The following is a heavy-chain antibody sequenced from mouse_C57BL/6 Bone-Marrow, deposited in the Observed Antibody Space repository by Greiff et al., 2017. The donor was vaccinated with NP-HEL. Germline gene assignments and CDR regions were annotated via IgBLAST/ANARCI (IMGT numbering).Heavy chain of an antibody. Sequence: QVQLQQPGTELVKPGASVKLSCKASGYTFTSYWMPWVKQRPGQGLEWIGNINPGNGGTNYNEKFKSKATLTVDKSSSTAYMQLSSLTSEDSAVYYCARSSTMVTWYFDVWGTGTTVTVSS. CDR2: INPGNGGT. D-gene: IGHD2-2*01. V-gene: IGHV1-53*01. CDR1: GYTFTSYW. CDR3: ARSSTMVTWYFDV. J-gene: IGHJ1*03.